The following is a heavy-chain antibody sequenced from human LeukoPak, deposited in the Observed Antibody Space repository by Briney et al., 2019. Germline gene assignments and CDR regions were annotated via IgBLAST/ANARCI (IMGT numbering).Heavy chain of an antibody. CDR1: SGSFSGYY. J-gene: IGHJ4*02. Sequence: SETLSLTCAVYSGSFSGYYWTWFRQPPGKGLEWIGEFNHNWGAKYNPSLKSRVTISVDTSKNHLSLSLNSVTAADTAVYYCARVLSYSSSPLWYWGQGTLVTVSS. CDR2: FNHNWGA. D-gene: IGHD6-6*01. CDR3: ARVLSYSSSPLWY. V-gene: IGHV4-34*01.